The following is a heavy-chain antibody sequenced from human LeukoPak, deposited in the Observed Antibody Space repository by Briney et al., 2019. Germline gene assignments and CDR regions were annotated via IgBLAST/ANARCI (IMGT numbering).Heavy chain of an antibody. CDR1: GGSISNSNYC. J-gene: IGHJ6*02. D-gene: IGHD3-16*02. CDR3: ARHYVDIRTVGASYYYSGLDV. V-gene: IGHV4-39*01. CDR2: ISYSGST. Sequence: KPSETLSLTCTVSGGSISNSNYCWGWIRQPPGKGLEWIVSISYSGSTYYNPSPKSRVTISVDTSKNQFSLKLTSVPAADTAVFYCARHYVDIRTVGASYYYSGLDVWGQGTTVTVS.